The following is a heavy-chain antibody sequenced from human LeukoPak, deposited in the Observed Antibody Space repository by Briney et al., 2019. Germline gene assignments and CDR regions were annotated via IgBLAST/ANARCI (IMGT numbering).Heavy chain of an antibody. CDR3: ATDYDSSGAFDY. CDR1: GGTFSSYA. V-gene: IGHV1-69*13. D-gene: IGHD3-22*01. CDR2: IIPIFGTA. Sequence: ASVKVSCKASGGTFSSYAISWVRQAPGQGLEWMGGIIPIFGTANYAQKFQGRVTITADESTSTAYMELSSLRSEDTAVYYCATDYDSSGAFDYWGQGTLVTVSS. J-gene: IGHJ4*02.